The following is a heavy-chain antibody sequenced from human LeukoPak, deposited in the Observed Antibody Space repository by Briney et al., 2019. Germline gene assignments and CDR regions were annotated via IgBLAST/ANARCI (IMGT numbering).Heavy chain of an antibody. CDR2: INHSGST. V-gene: IGHV4-34*01. CDR1: GGSFSGYY. D-gene: IGHD2-2*01. J-gene: IGHJ4*02. Sequence: SETLSLTCAVYGGSFSGYYWSWIRQPPGKGLEWIGEINHSGSTNYNPSLKSRVTISVDTSKNQFSLKLSSVTAADTAVYYCARVASYYFDYWGQGTLVTVS. CDR3: ARVASYYFDY.